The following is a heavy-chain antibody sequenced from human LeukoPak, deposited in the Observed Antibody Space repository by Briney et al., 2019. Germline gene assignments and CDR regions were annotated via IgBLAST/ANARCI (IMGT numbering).Heavy chain of an antibody. D-gene: IGHD3-10*01. J-gene: IGHJ6*03. V-gene: IGHV4-61*02. CDR2: IYTSGST. CDR1: GGSISSGSYY. CDR3: ARVRRGDTMVRGVKGAKENHYYCYYMDV. Sequence: SETLSLTCTVSGGSISSGSYYWSWIRQPAGKGLEWIGRIYTSGSTNYNPSFKSRVTMSVDTSKNQFSLKLSSVTAADTAVYYCARVRRGDTMVRGVKGAKENHYYCYYMDVWGKGTTVTISS.